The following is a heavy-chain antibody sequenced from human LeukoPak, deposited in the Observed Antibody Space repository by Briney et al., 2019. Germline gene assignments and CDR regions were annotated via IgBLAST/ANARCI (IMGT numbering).Heavy chain of an antibody. CDR2: IYYSVST. V-gene: IGHV4-59*01. Sequence: SETLSLTHTVSGVPISSYYWICIRQPPGKGLEWCGYIYYSVSTNYNPSLKSRVTISVDTSKYQFCLKLSSVTAADTAVYYCARHRSGVVVPAADDAFDIWGQGTMVTVSS. J-gene: IGHJ3*02. CDR1: GVPISSYY. CDR3: ARHRSGVVVPAADDAFDI. D-gene: IGHD2-2*01.